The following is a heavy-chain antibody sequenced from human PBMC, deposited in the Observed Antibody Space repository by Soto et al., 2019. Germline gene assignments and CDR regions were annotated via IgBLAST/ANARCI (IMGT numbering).Heavy chain of an antibody. CDR3: ARGAITIFGVVITEDYYYGMDV. V-gene: IGHV1-18*04. J-gene: IGHJ6*02. Sequence: QVQLVQSGAEVKKPGPSVKVSCKASGYTFTSYGISWVRQAPGQGLEWMGWISAYNGNTNYAQKLQGRVTMTTDTSTSTAYMELRSLRSDDTAVYYCARGAITIFGVVITEDYYYGMDVWGQGTTVTVSS. CDR2: ISAYNGNT. D-gene: IGHD3-3*01. CDR1: GYTFTSYG.